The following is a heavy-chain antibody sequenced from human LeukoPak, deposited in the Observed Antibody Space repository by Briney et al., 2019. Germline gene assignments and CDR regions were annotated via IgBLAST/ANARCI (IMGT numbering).Heavy chain of an antibody. CDR3: ARGRLIVVVVAAKRNWFDP. CDR2: IYYSGSA. Sequence: SETLSLTCTVTGGSINLSDDYWGWIRQPPGKGLEWIGSIYYSGSAYYNPSLKSRVTISVDTSKNQFSLKLSSVTAADTAVYYCARGRLIVVVVAAKRNWFDPWGQGTLVTVSS. V-gene: IGHV4-39*07. J-gene: IGHJ5*02. D-gene: IGHD2-15*01. CDR1: GGSINLSDDY.